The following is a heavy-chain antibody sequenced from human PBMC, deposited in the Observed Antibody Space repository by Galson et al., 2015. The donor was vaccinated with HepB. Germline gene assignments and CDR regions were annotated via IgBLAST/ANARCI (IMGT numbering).Heavy chain of an antibody. J-gene: IGHJ4*02. D-gene: IGHD2-8*02. CDR3: ARETDCTGGVCPETALDY. CDR1: GFTFSSYW. CDR2: INSDGSST. V-gene: IGHV3-74*01. Sequence: SLRLSCAASGFTFSSYWMHWVRQAPGKGLVWVSRINSDGSSTSYADSVKGRFTISRDNAKNTLYLQMNSLRAEDTAVYYCARETDCTGGVCPETALDYWGQGTLVTVSS.